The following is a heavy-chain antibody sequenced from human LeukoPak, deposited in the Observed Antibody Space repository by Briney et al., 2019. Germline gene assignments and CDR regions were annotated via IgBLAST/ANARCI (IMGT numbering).Heavy chain of an antibody. Sequence: PGGSLRLSCAASGFXFSSYWISWVRQAPGKGLEWVANIKQDGSEKRYVDSVKGRFTISRDNAKNSLFLQMNSLRTEDTAVYYCARDSGSGWYRHYYGMDVWGQGTTVTVSS. CDR1: GFXFSSYW. CDR2: IKQDGSEK. J-gene: IGHJ6*02. D-gene: IGHD6-19*01. V-gene: IGHV3-7*05. CDR3: ARDSGSGWYRHYYGMDV.